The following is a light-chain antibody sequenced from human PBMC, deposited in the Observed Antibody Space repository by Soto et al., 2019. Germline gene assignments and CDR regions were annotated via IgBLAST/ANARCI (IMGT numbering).Light chain of an antibody. V-gene: IGKV2-24*01. Sequence: DIVMTQTPLSSPVTVGQPASISCRSSQSLVHSDGNTYLSWLQQRPGQPPRFLIYKISDRFSGVPGRYRCSGGGTDFTPKISRVEGEDVGGYYRIQATQFPPTFGQGTKLEIK. CDR1: QSLVHSDGNTY. CDR2: KIS. J-gene: IGKJ2*01. CDR3: IQATQFPPT.